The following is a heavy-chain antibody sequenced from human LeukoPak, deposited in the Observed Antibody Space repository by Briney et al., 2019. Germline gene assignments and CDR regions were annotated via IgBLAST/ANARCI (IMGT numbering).Heavy chain of an antibody. J-gene: IGHJ5*02. CDR1: GGSISGGSYY. V-gene: IGHV4-61*02. Sequence: SQTLSLTCTVSGGSISGGSYYWSWIRQPAGTGLEWIGRWYTVGITNYNPSLKSRVTISVDTSKNQFFLKLSSVTAADTAVYYCARSLQQFSDAWGQGTLVTVSS. CDR3: ARSLQQFSDA. D-gene: IGHD1/OR15-1a*01. CDR2: WYTVGIT.